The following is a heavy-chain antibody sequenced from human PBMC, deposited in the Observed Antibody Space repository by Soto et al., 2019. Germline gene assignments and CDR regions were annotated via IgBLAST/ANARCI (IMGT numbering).Heavy chain of an antibody. V-gene: IGHV3-21*01. CDR1: GFTFSRDA. CDR2: ISSTGTYI. J-gene: IGHJ3*02. CDR3: ARGNGGYCSGGSCWSDAFDI. Sequence: PGGSLRLSCAASGFTFSRDAMNWVRQAPGKGLEWVSSISSTGTYIYYADSVKGRVTISVDTSKNQFSLKLSSVTAADTAVYYCARGNGGYCSGGSCWSDAFDIWGQGTMVTVSS. D-gene: IGHD2-15*01.